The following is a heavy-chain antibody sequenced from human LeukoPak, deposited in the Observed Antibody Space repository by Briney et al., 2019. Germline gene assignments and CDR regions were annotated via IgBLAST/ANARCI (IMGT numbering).Heavy chain of an antibody. CDR2: INPNSGGT. CDR1: GYTFTGHY. D-gene: IGHD6-13*01. CDR3: ARGGSSWYVHFDY. Sequence: ASVKVSCKASGYTFTGHYMHWVRQAPGQGLEWMGWINPNSGGTNYAQKFQGRVTMTRDTSISTAYMELSRLRSDDTAVYYCARGGSSWYVHFDYWGQGTLVTVSS. J-gene: IGHJ4*02. V-gene: IGHV1-2*02.